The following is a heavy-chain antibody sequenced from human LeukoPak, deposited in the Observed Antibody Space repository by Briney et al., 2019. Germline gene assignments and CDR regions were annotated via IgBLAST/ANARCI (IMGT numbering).Heavy chain of an antibody. CDR2: IIPIFGTA. J-gene: IGHJ5*02. Sequence: GASVKVSCKASGGTFSSYAISWVRQAPGQGLEWMGGIIPIFGTANYAQKFQGRVTITTDESTSTAYMELSRLRSDDTAVYYCARDAYCSGGSCYSETWFDPWGQGTLVTVSS. CDR1: GGTFSSYA. CDR3: ARDAYCSGGSCYSETWFDP. D-gene: IGHD2-15*01. V-gene: IGHV1-69*05.